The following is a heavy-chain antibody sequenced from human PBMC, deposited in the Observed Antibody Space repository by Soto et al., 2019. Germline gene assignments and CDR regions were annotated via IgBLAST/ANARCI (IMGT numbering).Heavy chain of an antibody. Sequence: QVHLVQSGAEVKKPGASVKVSCKASGYTFTSYGSTWVRQTPGQALEWMGWISAHNGNTDYAQKLQGRVIVTRDNSRGAAYMELRSLRSDDRAVYYCARARYGDYWGHGVLVTVSS. J-gene: IGHJ4*01. CDR3: ARARYGDY. CDR1: GYTFTSYG. V-gene: IGHV1-18*01. D-gene: IGHD1-1*01. CDR2: ISAHNGNT.